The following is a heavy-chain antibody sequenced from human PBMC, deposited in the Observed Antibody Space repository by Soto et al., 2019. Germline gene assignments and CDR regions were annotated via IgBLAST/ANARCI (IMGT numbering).Heavy chain of an antibody. CDR3: ARIPGWSYGGGY. CDR2: IDDGGTST. V-gene: IGHV3-74*03. CDR1: GFTFSSYW. J-gene: IGHJ4*02. D-gene: IGHD2-15*01. Sequence: EVQLVESGGGLVQPGGSLRLSCAASGFTFSSYWMHWVRQVPGTGLVWVSRIDDGGTSTMYADSVKSRCTISRDNAKNIRYLEMNRPRAEDTAVYYCARIPGWSYGGGYWGQGTLVTVSS.